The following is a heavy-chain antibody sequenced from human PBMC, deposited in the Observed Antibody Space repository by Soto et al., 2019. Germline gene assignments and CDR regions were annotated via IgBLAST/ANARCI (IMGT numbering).Heavy chain of an antibody. CDR3: ARGLGYAEYYFDY. Sequence: GGSLRLSCAASGFTVSSNYMSWVRQAPGKGLEWVSVIYSGGSTYYADSVKGRFTISRDNSKNTLYLQMNSLRAEDTAVYYCARGLGYAEYYFDYWGQGTLVTVSS. CDR2: IYSGGST. J-gene: IGHJ4*02. CDR1: GFTVSSNY. V-gene: IGHV3-53*01. D-gene: IGHD2-15*01.